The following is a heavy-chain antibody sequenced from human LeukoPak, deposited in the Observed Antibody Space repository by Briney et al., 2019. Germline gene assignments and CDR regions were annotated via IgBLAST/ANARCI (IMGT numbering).Heavy chain of an antibody. CDR3: AKDPRSSSWYGGLGLFDY. D-gene: IGHD6-13*01. Sequence: GGSLRLSCAASGFTFSDYYMSWIRQAPGKGLEWASYISSSGSTIYYADSVKGRFTISRDNAKNTLYLQMNSLRAEDTAVYYCAKDPRSSSWYGGLGLFDYWGQGTLVTVSS. V-gene: IGHV3-11*04. CDR2: ISSSGSTI. J-gene: IGHJ4*02. CDR1: GFTFSDYY.